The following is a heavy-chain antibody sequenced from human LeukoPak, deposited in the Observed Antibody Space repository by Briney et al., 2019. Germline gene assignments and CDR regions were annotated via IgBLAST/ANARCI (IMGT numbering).Heavy chain of an antibody. D-gene: IGHD3-22*01. V-gene: IGHV3-33*01. CDR2: VWCDGTKT. J-gene: IGHJ4*02. CDR1: GFTFSSYA. Sequence: PGRSLRLSCAASGFTFSSYAMHWVRQAPGKGLEWVAVVWCDGTKTYSPDSVKGRITISRDDSKNTLYLQMNSLRAEDTAVYHCARGVDYYDSSGTIDYWGQGTLVTVSS. CDR3: ARGVDYYDSSGTIDY.